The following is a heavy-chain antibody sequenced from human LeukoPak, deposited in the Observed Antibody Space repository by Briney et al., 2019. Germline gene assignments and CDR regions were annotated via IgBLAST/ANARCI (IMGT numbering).Heavy chain of an antibody. Sequence: GGSLRLSCAASGFTFSSYAMTWVRQAPGKGLEWISTISGSGGSTYYADSVKGRFTISRDNSKDTVYLQVNSLRAEDTAVYYCAKDSRSLPYCFDFWGQGTLVTVSS. CDR3: AKDSRSLPYCFDF. J-gene: IGHJ4*02. V-gene: IGHV3-23*01. CDR1: GFTFSSYA. CDR2: ISGSGGST.